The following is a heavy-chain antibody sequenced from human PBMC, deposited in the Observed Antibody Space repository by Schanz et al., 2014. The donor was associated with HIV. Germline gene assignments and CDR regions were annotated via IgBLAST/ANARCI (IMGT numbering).Heavy chain of an antibody. CDR2: IKPNSGDT. CDR3: ARNRYSLLPFDY. Sequence: QVQLVQSGAEVKKPGSSVKVSCKASGGTFSSFAISWVRQAPGQGLEWMGWIKPNSGDTYYAQKFRGRVTMTRDTSISAASVELGRLRFDDTAVYFCARNRYSLLPFDYWGQGTLVTVSS. D-gene: IGHD2-15*01. V-gene: IGHV1-2*02. J-gene: IGHJ4*02. CDR1: GGTFSSFA.